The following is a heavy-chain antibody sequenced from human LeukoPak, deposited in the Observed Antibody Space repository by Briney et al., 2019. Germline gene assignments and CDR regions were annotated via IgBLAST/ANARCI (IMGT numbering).Heavy chain of an antibody. CDR1: GFTFSSYS. CDR3: AREEQLGALDY. CDR2: ISSSSSTI. D-gene: IGHD6-6*01. Sequence: GGSLRLSCAASGFTFSSYSMNWVRQAPGKGLEWVSYISSSSSTIYYADSVKGRFTISRDNAKNSLYLQMNSLRAEDTAVYYCAREEQLGALDYWGQGTLVTVSS. J-gene: IGHJ4*02. V-gene: IGHV3-48*04.